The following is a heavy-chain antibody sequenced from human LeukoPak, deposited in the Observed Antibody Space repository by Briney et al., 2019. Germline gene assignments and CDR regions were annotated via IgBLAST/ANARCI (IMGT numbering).Heavy chain of an antibody. V-gene: IGHV1-69*05. D-gene: IGHD2-2*02. CDR3: AREGDIVVVPAAINAFDI. J-gene: IGHJ3*02. Sequence: ASVKVSCKASGGTFSSYAISWVRQAPGQGLEWMGGIIPIFGTANYAQKFQGRVTITTDESTSTAYMELSSLRSEDTAVYYCAREGDIVVVPAAINAFDIWGQGTMVTVSS. CDR1: GGTFSSYA. CDR2: IIPIFGTA.